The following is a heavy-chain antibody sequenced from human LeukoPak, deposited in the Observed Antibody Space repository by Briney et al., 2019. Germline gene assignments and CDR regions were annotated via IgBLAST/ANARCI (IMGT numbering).Heavy chain of an antibody. Sequence: ASVKVPCKASGYTFTSYYMHWVRQAPGQGLEWMGIINPSGGSTSYAQKFQGRVTMARDMSTSTVYMELSSLRSEDTAVYYCARGNRVLYYDSSGSDAFDIWGQGTMVTVSS. D-gene: IGHD3-22*01. CDR1: GYTFTSYY. CDR3: ARGNRVLYYDSSGSDAFDI. V-gene: IGHV1-46*01. CDR2: INPSGGST. J-gene: IGHJ3*02.